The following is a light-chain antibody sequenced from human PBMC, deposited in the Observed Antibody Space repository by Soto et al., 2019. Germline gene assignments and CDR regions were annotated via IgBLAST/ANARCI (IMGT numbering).Light chain of an antibody. J-gene: IGLJ3*02. Sequence: QSVLTQPPSVSGSAGQTITIFCSGTMRDVGANNLVSWYQQHPGTAPQLIIYDVRNRPSGISYRFSGSRCGNTASLTISGHQADDEGDYYCIVYAARNTLVFGGGTKLTVL. CDR2: DVR. CDR3: IVYAARNTLV. V-gene: IGLV2-14*03. CDR1: MRDVGANNL.